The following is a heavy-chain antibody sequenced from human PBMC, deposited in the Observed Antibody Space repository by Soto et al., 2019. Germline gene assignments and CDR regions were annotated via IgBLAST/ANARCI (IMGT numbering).Heavy chain of an antibody. CDR2: IRSNTYGGTT. J-gene: IGHJ4*02. D-gene: IGHD6-6*01. CDR1: GFTFGDSA. V-gene: IGHV3-49*03. Sequence: SLRLSCTTSGFTFGDSAMSWFRQAPGKGLERIGDIRSNTYGGTTEYAASVKGRFSISRDDSKRVAHLQMNSLETEDTPVYCCARRKYLDYWGQGNLVTVXX. CDR3: ARRKYLDY.